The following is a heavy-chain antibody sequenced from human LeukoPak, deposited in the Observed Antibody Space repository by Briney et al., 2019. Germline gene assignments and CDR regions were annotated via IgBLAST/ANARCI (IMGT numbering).Heavy chain of an antibody. V-gene: IGHV3-21*01. Sequence: GGSLRLSCAASGFTFSSYWMSWVRQAPGKGLEWVSSISSSSSYIYYADSVKGRFTISRDNAKNSLYLQMNSLRAEDTAVYYCAGAAAFDYYYYMDVWGKGTTVTVSS. D-gene: IGHD6-13*01. CDR3: AGAAAFDYYYYMDV. CDR1: GFTFSSYW. CDR2: ISSSSSYI. J-gene: IGHJ6*03.